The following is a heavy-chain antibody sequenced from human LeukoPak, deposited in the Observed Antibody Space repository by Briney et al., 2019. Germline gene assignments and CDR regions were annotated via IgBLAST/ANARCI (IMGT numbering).Heavy chain of an antibody. V-gene: IGHV3-21*01. Sequence: PGGSLRLSCAASGFTFSSYWMSWVRQAPGKGLEWVSSISSSSSYIYYADSVKGRFTISRDNAKNSLYLQMNSLRAEDTAVYYCARDRRHRDDFWSGYYPDYWGQGTLVTVSS. CDR3: ARDRRHRDDFWSGYYPDY. J-gene: IGHJ4*02. CDR1: GFTFSSYW. CDR2: ISSSSSYI. D-gene: IGHD3-3*01.